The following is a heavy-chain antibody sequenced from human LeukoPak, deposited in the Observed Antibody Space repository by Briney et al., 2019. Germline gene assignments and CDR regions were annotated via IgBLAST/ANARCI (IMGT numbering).Heavy chain of an antibody. CDR1: GDSVASNSAA. CDR2: TYYRSKWFS. J-gene: IGHJ1*01. Sequence: SQTLSLTCAISGDSVASNSAAWNWISHSPSIGLEWLGRTYYRSKWFSRYAVSVKSRITINADTSKNQFSLQLNSVTPDDTAVYYCARGPGYFQHWGQGTLVTVSS. V-gene: IGHV6-1*01. CDR3: ARGPGYFQH.